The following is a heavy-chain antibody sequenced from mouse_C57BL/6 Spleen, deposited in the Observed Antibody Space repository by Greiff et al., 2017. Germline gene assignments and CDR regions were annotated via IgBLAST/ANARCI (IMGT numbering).Heavy chain of an antibody. D-gene: IGHD3-1*01. CDR3: ARSGAFAY. CDR1: GYAFSSSW. CDR2: IYPGDGDT. J-gene: IGHJ3*01. Sequence: VQLQESGPELVKPGASVKISCKASGYAFSSSWMNWVKQRPGKGLEWIGRIYPGDGDTNYNGKFKGKATLTADKSSSTAYMQLSSLTSEDSAVYFCARSGAFAYWGQGTLVTVSA. V-gene: IGHV1-82*01.